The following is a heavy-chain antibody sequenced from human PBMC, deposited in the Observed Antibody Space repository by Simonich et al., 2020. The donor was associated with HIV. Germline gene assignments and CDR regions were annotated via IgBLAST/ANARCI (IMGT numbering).Heavy chain of an antibody. D-gene: IGHD3-3*01. CDR1: GGSFRGYS. CDR2: INHSGIT. J-gene: IGHJ4*02. V-gene: IGHV4-34*01. CDR3: ARRDRELILYFDY. Sequence: QVQLQQWGAGLLKPSATLSLTCAVYGGSFRGYSWSWIRQPPETGLEWIGEINHSGITNYKSSLNSRATISVDKSKNQFSLKLSSVTAADTAIYYCARRDRELILYFDYWGQGNLVTVSS.